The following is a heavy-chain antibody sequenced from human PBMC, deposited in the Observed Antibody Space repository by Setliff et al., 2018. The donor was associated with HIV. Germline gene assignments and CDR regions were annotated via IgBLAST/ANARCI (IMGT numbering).Heavy chain of an antibody. CDR2: IYHSGST. Sequence: PSETLSLTCVVSGYSISSGYYWGWIRQPPGKGLEWIGSIYHSGSTYYNPSLKSRVTISVETSRNQFSLKLSSVTAADTAVYYCARNRKGQLERPSVTYDDFEIWGQGTMVTVSS. J-gene: IGHJ3*02. CDR3: ARNRKGQLERPSVTYDDFEI. V-gene: IGHV4-38-2*01. D-gene: IGHD1-1*01. CDR1: GYSISSGYY.